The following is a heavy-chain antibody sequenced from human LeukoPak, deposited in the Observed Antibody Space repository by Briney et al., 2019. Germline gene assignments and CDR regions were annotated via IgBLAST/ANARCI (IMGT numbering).Heavy chain of an antibody. CDR1: GYTFTSYG. Sequence: ASVRVSCKASGYTFTSYGISWVRQAPGRGLEWMGWISAYNGNTNYAQKLQGRVTMTTDTSTSTAYMELRSLRSDDTAVCYCARDRAHVLRYFDWFPETPYYYYGMDVWGKGTTVTVSS. CDR3: ARDRAHVLRYFDWFPETPYYYYGMDV. D-gene: IGHD3-9*01. V-gene: IGHV1-18*04. J-gene: IGHJ6*04. CDR2: ISAYNGNT.